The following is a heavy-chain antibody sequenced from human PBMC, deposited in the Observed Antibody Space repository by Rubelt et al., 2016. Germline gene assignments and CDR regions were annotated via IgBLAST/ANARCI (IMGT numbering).Heavy chain of an antibody. Sequence: SWIRQPPGKGLEWIGEINHSGSTNYNPSLKSRVTISVDTSKNQFSLKLSSVTAADTAVYYCARIDYGDYVTLKTSRRCRFDYWGQGTLVTVSS. D-gene: IGHD4-17*01. CDR3: ARIDYGDYVTLKTSRRCRFDY. CDR2: INHSGST. V-gene: IGHV4-34*01. J-gene: IGHJ4*02.